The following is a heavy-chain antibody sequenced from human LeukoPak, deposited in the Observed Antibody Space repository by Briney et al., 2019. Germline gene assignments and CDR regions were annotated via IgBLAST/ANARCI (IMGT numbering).Heavy chain of an antibody. D-gene: IGHD3-10*01. Sequence: ASVKVSCKASGYTFTSYYMHWVRQAPGQGLEWMGWINPNSGGTNYAQKFQGRVTMTRDTSISTAYMELSRLRSDDTAVYYCARDANLWSGELPIDYWGQGTLVTVSS. V-gene: IGHV1-2*02. CDR2: INPNSGGT. J-gene: IGHJ4*02. CDR1: GYTFTSYY. CDR3: ARDANLWSGELPIDY.